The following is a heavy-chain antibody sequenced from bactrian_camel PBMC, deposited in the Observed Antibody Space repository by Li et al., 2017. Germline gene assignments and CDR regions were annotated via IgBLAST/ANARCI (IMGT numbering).Heavy chain of an antibody. CDR2: VYTYDRRT. Sequence: VQLVESGGGSVQAGGSLRLSCAVSEFTSTTKCIGWFRQAPGKGREGVATVYTYDRRTLYADSVKGRFITIRDNAKNTLYLQMDSLKPEDTAMYFCAATVGGRCLEFAGMDYWGKGTQVTVS. V-gene: IGHV3S1*01. CDR1: EFTSTTKC. J-gene: IGHJ7*01. D-gene: IGHD6*01.